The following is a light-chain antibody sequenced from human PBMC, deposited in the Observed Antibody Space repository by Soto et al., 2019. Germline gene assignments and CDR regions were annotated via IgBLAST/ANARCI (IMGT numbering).Light chain of an antibody. V-gene: IGKV1-8*01. Sequence: AILMTQSPSSLSASTGDRVTINCRASQGISSYLAWYQQKPGKAPKLLIYAASTLQSGVPSRFSGSGSGTDFTLTISCLQPDDFATYYCQQSYITPRNFGPGTKVDIK. J-gene: IGKJ3*01. CDR3: QQSYITPRN. CDR2: AAS. CDR1: QGISSY.